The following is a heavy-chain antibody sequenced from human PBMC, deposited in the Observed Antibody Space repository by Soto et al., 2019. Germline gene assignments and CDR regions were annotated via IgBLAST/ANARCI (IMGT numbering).Heavy chain of an antibody. Sequence: GGSLRLSCAASGFTFSSYAMHWVRQAPGKVLEWVAVISYDGSNKYYADSVKGRFTISRDNSKNTLYLQMNSLRAEDTAVYYCARESSVRGVINLYYYYYGMDVWGQGTTVNVSS. CDR2: ISYDGSNK. CDR3: ARESSVRGVINLYYYYYGMDV. V-gene: IGHV3-30-3*01. D-gene: IGHD3-10*01. J-gene: IGHJ6*02. CDR1: GFTFSSYA.